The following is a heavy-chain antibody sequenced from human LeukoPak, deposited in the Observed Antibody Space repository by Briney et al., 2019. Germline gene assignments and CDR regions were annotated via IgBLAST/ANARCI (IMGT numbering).Heavy chain of an antibody. CDR3: AFTVTLDGMDV. CDR2: IDSDGSST. J-gene: IGHJ6*02. D-gene: IGHD4-17*01. CDR1: GFTFSSYW. Sequence: GGSLRLSCAASGFTFSSYWMHWVRQAPGKGLVWVSHIDSDGSSTSYADSVKGRFTISRDNAKNTPYLQMNSLRAEDTAVYYCAFTVTLDGMDVWGQGTTVTVSS. V-gene: IGHV3-74*01.